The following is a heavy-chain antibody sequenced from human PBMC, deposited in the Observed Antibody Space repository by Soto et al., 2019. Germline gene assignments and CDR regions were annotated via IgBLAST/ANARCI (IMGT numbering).Heavy chain of an antibody. D-gene: IGHD2-2*02. Sequence: VASVKVSSKASGGTFSSYAISWVRQAPGQGLEWMGGIIPIFGTANYAQKFQGRVTITADESTSTAYMELSSLRSEDTAVYYCASGIGYCSSTSCYTGLFDYWGQGTLVTVSS. J-gene: IGHJ4*02. V-gene: IGHV1-69*13. CDR3: ASGIGYCSSTSCYTGLFDY. CDR2: IIPIFGTA. CDR1: GGTFSSYA.